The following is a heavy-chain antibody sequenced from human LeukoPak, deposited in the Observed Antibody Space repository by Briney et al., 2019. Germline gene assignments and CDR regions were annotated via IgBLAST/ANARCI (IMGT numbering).Heavy chain of an antibody. Sequence: PGGSLRLSCAASGFTFASYAMNWVRQAPGKGLEWVSAISGTGGDIHYADSVKGRFTISRDNAKNSLYLQMNSLRAEDTAVYYCARGPPLFDPWGQGTLVAVSS. CDR2: ISGTGGDI. CDR3: ARGPPLFDP. CDR1: GFTFASYA. J-gene: IGHJ5*02. V-gene: IGHV3-23*01.